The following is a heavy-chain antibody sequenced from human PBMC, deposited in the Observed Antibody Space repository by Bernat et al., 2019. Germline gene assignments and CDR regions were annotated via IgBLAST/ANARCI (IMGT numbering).Heavy chain of an antibody. D-gene: IGHD3-16*02. Sequence: EVQLVESGGGLVQPGRSLRLSCTASGFTFGDYAMSWVRQAPGKGLEWVGFIRSKAYGGTTEYAASVKGRFTISRDDTKSIAYLQMNSLKTEDTAMYYCTRDRDDYIWGSYRRYYFDYWGQGTLVTVSS. CDR2: IRSKAYGGTT. CDR1: GFTFGDYA. CDR3: TRDRDDYIWGSYRRYYFDY. V-gene: IGHV3-49*04. J-gene: IGHJ4*02.